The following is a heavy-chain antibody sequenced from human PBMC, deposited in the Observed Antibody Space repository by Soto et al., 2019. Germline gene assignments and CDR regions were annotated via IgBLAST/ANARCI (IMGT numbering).Heavy chain of an antibody. V-gene: IGHV3-7*03. D-gene: IGHD3-22*01. Sequence: GGSLRLSCAASGVTFSSYWMSWVRQAPGKGLEWVANIKQDGSEKYYVDSVKGRFTISRDNAKNSLYLQMNSLRAEDTAVYYCARDEVPYDSSGYDYWGQGTLVTVSS. CDR3: ARDEVPYDSSGYDY. CDR2: IKQDGSEK. J-gene: IGHJ4*02. CDR1: GVTFSSYW.